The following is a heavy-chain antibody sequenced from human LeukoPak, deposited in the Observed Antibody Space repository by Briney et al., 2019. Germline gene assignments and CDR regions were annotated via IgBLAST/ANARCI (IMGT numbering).Heavy chain of an antibody. CDR2: VNPNSGNT. V-gene: IGHV1-8*01. D-gene: IGHD2-8*02. Sequence: GASMKVSCKASGYTFTSYEINWVRQATGQGLEGMGWVNPNSGNTGYAQRLQGRVTMTRNTSINTAHMEISSMTSEATAVYYCARGPRSPRTAFDYWGQGTLVTVSS. CDR1: GYTFTSYE. CDR3: ARGPRSPRTAFDY. J-gene: IGHJ4*02.